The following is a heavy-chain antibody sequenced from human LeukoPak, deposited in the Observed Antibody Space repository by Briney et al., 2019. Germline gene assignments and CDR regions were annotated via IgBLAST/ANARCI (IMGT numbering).Heavy chain of an antibody. Sequence: GGSLRLSCAASGFTFSSYAMSWVRQAPGKGLEWVSIISGSAGSTYYADSVKGRFTISRDNSKNTLYLQMTTLRAEDTAVYYCARDADTSEFFSWLDLWGQGTLVTVSS. CDR2: ISGSAGST. CDR1: GFTFSSYA. J-gene: IGHJ5*02. CDR3: ARDADTSEFFSWLDL. D-gene: IGHD3-22*01. V-gene: IGHV3-23*01.